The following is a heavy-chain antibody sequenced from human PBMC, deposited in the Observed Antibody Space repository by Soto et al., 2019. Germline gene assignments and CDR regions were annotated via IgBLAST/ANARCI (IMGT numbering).Heavy chain of an antibody. V-gene: IGHV4-4*02. J-gene: IGHJ6*02. D-gene: IGHD7-27*01. Sequence: SETLSLTCGVSGDSITTYKWWTWVRQTPVKGPEWIGEIYDSGNTRYNPSLKSRVTISKVTSKNELSLKLNSVTVADTAVYYCATCQLGEYYYALDIWGQGTTVTVSS. CDR2: IYDSGNT. CDR3: ATCQLGEYYYALDI. CDR1: GDSITTYKW.